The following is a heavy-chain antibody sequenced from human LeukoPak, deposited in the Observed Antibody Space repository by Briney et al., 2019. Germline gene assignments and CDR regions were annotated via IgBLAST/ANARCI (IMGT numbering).Heavy chain of an antibody. CDR3: ARTSYEKGLWELLYPGHFDY. CDR2: INTNTGNP. Sequence: ASVKVSCKASGYTFTSYAMNWVRQAPGQGLEWMRWINTNTGNPTYAQGFTGRFVFSLDTSVSTAYLQISSLKAEDTAVYYCARTSYEKGLWELLYPGHFDYWGQGTLVTVSS. D-gene: IGHD1-26*01. CDR1: GYTFTSYA. J-gene: IGHJ4*02. V-gene: IGHV7-4-1*02.